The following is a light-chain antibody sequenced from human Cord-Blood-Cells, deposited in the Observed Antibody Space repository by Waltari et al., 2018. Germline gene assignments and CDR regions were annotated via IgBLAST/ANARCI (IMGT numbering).Light chain of an antibody. J-gene: IGKJ1*01. CDR1: QSLLHSNGYNY. V-gene: IGKV2-28*01. CDR3: MQALQTPWT. Sequence: DIVMTQSPLSLPVTPGEPASISCRSSQSLLHSNGYNYLDWYLQKPGQSPQLLIYLGSNRACGGPDRFSGSGSGTDFTLKISRVEAEDVGVYYCMQALQTPWTFGQGTKVEIK. CDR2: LGS.